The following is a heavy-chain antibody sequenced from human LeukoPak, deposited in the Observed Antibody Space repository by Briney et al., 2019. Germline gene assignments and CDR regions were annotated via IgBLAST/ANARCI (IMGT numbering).Heavy chain of an antibody. D-gene: IGHD6-19*01. CDR3: ARDSASGWYHAN. Sequence: GGSLRLSCAASGFTVSSNYMSRVRQAPGKALEWVSVIYSGGTTYYADSVQGRFTISRDNSKNTLYLQMNSLRAEDTAVYYCARDSASGWYHANWGQGTLVTVSS. V-gene: IGHV3-53*01. J-gene: IGHJ4*02. CDR2: IYSGGTT. CDR1: GFTVSSNY.